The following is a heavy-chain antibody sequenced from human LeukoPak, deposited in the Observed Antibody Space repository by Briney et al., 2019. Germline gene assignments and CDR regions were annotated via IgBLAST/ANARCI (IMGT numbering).Heavy chain of an antibody. CDR3: ARVPDSSYSHTEDFDY. Sequence: ASVKVSCKASGYIFTSYDINWVRQATGQGLEWMGWMNPNSGDTGYAQTFLGRVTLTRDTSISTAYMELSSLRSEDTAVYYCARVPDSSYSHTEDFDYWGQGTLVTVSS. D-gene: IGHD2-15*01. J-gene: IGHJ4*02. CDR2: MNPNSGDT. CDR1: GYIFTSYD. V-gene: IGHV1-8*01.